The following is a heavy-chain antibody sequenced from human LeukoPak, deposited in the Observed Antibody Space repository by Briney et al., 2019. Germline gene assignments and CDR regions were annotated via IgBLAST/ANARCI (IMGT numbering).Heavy chain of an antibody. CDR1: GGSISSSNYY. CDR3: ASSSPAYYYDL. Sequence: SETLSLTCTVSGGSISSSNYYWGWIRQPPGKGLEWIGSIYYSGNTYYNPSLKSRVTISVDTSKNQFSLKLSSVTAADTAVYYCASSSPAYYYDLWGQGTLVTVSS. CDR2: IYYSGNT. J-gene: IGHJ4*02. V-gene: IGHV4-39*07. D-gene: IGHD3-16*01.